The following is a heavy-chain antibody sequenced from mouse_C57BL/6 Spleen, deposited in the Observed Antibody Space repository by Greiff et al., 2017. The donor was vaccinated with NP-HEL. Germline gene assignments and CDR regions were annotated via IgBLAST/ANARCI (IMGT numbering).Heavy chain of an antibody. CDR2: IYPGDGDT. D-gene: IGHD2-3*01. Sequence: QVQLKESGAELVKPGASVKISCKASGYAFSSYWMNWVKQRPGKGLEWIGQIYPGDGDTNYNGKFKGKATLTADKSSSTAYMQLSSLTSEDSAVYFCAREGYDGYYQAWFAYWGQGTLVTVSA. CDR1: GYAFSSYW. J-gene: IGHJ3*01. V-gene: IGHV1-80*01. CDR3: AREGYDGYYQAWFAY.